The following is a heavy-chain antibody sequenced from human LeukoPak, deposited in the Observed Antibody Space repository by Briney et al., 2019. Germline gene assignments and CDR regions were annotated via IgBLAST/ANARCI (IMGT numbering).Heavy chain of an antibody. Sequence: GASVKVSCKASGYTFTSYGIRWVRQAPGQGLEWMGWISAYNGNTNYAQKLQGRVTMTTDTSTNTAYMELRSLRSDDTAVYYCARRAPGYCSGGSCYGYYLDYWGQGTLVTVSS. V-gene: IGHV1-18*01. D-gene: IGHD2-15*01. CDR1: GYTFTSYG. J-gene: IGHJ4*02. CDR3: ARRAPGYCSGGSCYGYYLDY. CDR2: ISAYNGNT.